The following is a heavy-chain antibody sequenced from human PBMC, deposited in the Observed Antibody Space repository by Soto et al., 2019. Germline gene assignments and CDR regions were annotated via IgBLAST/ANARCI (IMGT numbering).Heavy chain of an antibody. Sequence: QITLKESGPTLVKPTQTLTLICTFSGFSLSTSGVGVGWIRQPPGKALEWLALIYWDDDKRYSPSLKSRLTITKDTSNNQVVLTVTNVDPVDTATYYCARETRRFFDYWGQGTLVTVSS. J-gene: IGHJ4*02. D-gene: IGHD4-17*01. CDR2: IYWDDDK. CDR1: GFSLSTSGVG. V-gene: IGHV2-5*02. CDR3: ARETRRFFDY.